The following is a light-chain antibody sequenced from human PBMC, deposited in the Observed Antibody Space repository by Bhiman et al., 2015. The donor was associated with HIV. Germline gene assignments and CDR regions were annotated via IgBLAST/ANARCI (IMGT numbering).Light chain of an antibody. CDR2: DVI. CDR1: SSDVGGYNY. Sequence: QSALTQPASVSGSPGQSITISCTGTSSDVGGYNYVSWYQQHPGKAPKLMIYDVINRPSGVSNRFSGSNSANTATLTISGAEAGDEAEYFCQVWDSLGDQWVVFGGGTKLTVL. J-gene: IGLJ3*02. V-gene: IGLV2-14*03. CDR3: QVWDSLGDQWVV.